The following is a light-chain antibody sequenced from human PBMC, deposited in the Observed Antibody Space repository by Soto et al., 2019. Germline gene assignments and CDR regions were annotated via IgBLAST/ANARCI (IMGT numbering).Light chain of an antibody. CDR2: EVS. CDR1: SSDVGGYGY. Sequence: QSALTQPASVSGSPGQSITISCTGTSSDVGGYGYVSWYQQHPGKVPKLMIYEVSNRPSGVSNRFSGSKSVNTASLTISGLQAEDEADYYCSSYTSGSTYVFGTGTKLTVL. V-gene: IGLV2-14*01. CDR3: SSYTSGSTYV. J-gene: IGLJ1*01.